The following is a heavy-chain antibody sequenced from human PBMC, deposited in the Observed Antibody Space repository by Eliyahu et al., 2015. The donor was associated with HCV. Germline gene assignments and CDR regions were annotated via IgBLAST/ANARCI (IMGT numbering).Heavy chain of an antibody. CDR2: IYYXGST. V-gene: IGHV4-39*01. CDR1: GGSISSSSYY. D-gene: IGHD3-16*02. J-gene: IGHJ4*02. Sequence: QLQLQESGPGLVKPSETLSLTCTVSGGSISSSSYYWGWIRQPPGKGLEXIGSIYYXGSTYYNPPPKSRVTISVDTSKNQFSLKLSSVTAADTAVYYCASPSGGRYGITFGGVIVRGFDYWGQGTLVTVSS. CDR3: ASPSGGRYGITFGGVIVRGFDY.